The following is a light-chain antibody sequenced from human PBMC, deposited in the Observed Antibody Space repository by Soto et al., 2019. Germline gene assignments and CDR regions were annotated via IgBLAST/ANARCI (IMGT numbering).Light chain of an antibody. CDR2: DAS. Sequence: DIQMTQSPSTLSASVGDRVTITCRASQSISSWLAWYQQKPGKAPKLLIYDASSLESGVPSRFIGSGSGTEFTLTISSLQPDDFATYYCQQYNSYWTFDQGTKVEIK. CDR3: QQYNSYWT. V-gene: IGKV1-5*01. J-gene: IGKJ1*01. CDR1: QSISSW.